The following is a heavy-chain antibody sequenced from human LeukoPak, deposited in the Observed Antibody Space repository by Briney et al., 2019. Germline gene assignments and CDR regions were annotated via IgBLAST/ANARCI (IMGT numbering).Heavy chain of an antibody. CDR3: AKDIQLSA. V-gene: IGHV3-23*01. D-gene: IGHD5-24*01. CDR2: IASSGRNT. CDR1: GFNFNDAA. J-gene: IGHJ3*01. Sequence: GGSLRLSCAASGFNFNDAAMTWVRQAPGKGLEWVSLIASSGRNTYYTDSVRGRFTISRDNSRKTLSLQMNSLRVEDTAIYYCAKDIQLSAWGLGTMVTVSS.